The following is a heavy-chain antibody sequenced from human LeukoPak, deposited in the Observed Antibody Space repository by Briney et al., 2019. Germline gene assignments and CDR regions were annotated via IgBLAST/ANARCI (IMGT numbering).Heavy chain of an antibody. J-gene: IGHJ4*02. CDR2: ISGSGGST. D-gene: IGHD3-9*01. CDR3: AKVRRNYDILTGYYDFDY. V-gene: IGHV3-23*01. Sequence: PGGSLRLSCAAPGFTFSSYAMSWVRQAPGKGLEWVSAISGSGGSTYYADSVKGRFTISRDNSKNTLYLQMNSLRAEDTAVYYCAKVRRNYDILTGYYDFDYWGQGTLVTVSS. CDR1: GFTFSSYA.